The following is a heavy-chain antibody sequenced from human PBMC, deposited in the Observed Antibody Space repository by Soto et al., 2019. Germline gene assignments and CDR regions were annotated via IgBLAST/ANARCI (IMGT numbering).Heavy chain of an antibody. J-gene: IGHJ4*02. Sequence: PGGSLRLSCAASGFTFSSYGMHWVRQAPGKGLEWVAVISYDGSNKYYADSVKGRFTISRDNSKNTLYLQMNSLRAEDTAVYYCAKDLEYSSSWYYFDYWGQGTLVTVSS. CDR2: ISYDGSNK. V-gene: IGHV3-30*18. CDR3: AKDLEYSSSWYYFDY. D-gene: IGHD6-13*01. CDR1: GFTFSSYG.